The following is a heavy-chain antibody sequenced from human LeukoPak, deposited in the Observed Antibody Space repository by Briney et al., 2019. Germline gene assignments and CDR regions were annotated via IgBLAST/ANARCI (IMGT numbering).Heavy chain of an antibody. V-gene: IGHV4-38-2*02. J-gene: IGHJ4*02. D-gene: IGHD2/OR15-2a*01. Sequence: PSETLSLTCNVSGYSISSGYYWGWIRQTPGKGLEWIGSVYQSGSTYYNPSLKSRITISLGASKNQFSLKLTSVTAADTAVYYCARNLGGGAVSTTFDYWGQGTLVTVSS. CDR3: ARNLGGGAVSTTFDY. CDR2: VYQSGST. CDR1: GYSISSGYY.